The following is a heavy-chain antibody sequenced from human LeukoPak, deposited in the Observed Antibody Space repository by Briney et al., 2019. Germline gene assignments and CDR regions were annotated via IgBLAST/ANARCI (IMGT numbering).Heavy chain of an antibody. V-gene: IGHV3-30*02. J-gene: IGHJ4*02. CDR2: IRYDGSNK. CDR3: ASPRRSGSYYDY. Sequence: GGSLRLSCAASGFTFSNYAMNWVRQAPGKGLKWVAFIRYDGSNKYYADSVKGRFTISRDNSKNTLYLQMNSLRAEDTAVYYCASPRRSGSYYDYWGQGTLVTVSS. D-gene: IGHD1-26*01. CDR1: GFTFSNYA.